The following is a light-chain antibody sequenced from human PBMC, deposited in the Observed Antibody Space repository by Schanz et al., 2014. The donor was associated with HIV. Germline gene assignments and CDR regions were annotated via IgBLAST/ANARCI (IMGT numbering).Light chain of an antibody. CDR1: SSDVGGYNH. J-gene: IGLJ1*01. V-gene: IGLV2-14*03. CDR2: DVS. Sequence: QSALTQPASVSGSPGQSITISCTGTSSDVGGYNHVSWYQQHPGKAPKLMIYDVSNRPSGVPDRFSGSKSGTSASLAISGLQSEDESDYYCAAWDEGLNGLVFGTGTKLTVL. CDR3: AAWDEGLNGLV.